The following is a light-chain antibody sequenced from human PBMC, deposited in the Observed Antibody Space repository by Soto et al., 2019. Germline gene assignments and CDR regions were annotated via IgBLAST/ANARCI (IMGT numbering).Light chain of an antibody. CDR2: ANN. V-gene: IGLV1-44*01. CDR1: DSNIGSEN. CDR3: AAWDGSMKGWV. Sequence: QSVLTQPPSASGTPGQRATISCSGSDSNIGSENVNWYQQVPGTAPKLLIYANNQRPSGVPDRFSVSKSGTSASLAIGGLQSEDEADYYCAAWDGSMKGWVFGGGTKLTVL. J-gene: IGLJ3*02.